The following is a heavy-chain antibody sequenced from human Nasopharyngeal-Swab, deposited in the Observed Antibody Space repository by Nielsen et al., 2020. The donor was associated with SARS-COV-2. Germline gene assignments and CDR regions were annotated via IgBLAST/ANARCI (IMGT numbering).Heavy chain of an antibody. D-gene: IGHD1-26*01. V-gene: IGHV4-59*01. J-gene: IGHJ4*02. CDR2: IYYSGST. CDR3: ARVWGATCLN. Sequence: WICKPPGKGLEWIGYIYYSGSTNYNPSLKSRVTISVDTSKNQFSLKLSYVTAADTAVYYCARVWGATCLNWGQGTLVTVSS.